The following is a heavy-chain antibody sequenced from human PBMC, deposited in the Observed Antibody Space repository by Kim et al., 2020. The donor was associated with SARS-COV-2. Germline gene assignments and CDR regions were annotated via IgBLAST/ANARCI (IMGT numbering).Heavy chain of an antibody. D-gene: IGHD2-15*01. CDR2: IKNKVNDYAT. Sequence: GGSLRLSCAASGFSFSGSAIHWVRQASGKGLEWVARIKNKVNDYATAYVASVKGRFTIFRDDSQSTAYLQMNSLQTDDTAVYYCTRYSSTADWVFDLWGR. J-gene: IGHJ2*01. CDR3: TRYSSTADWVFDL. CDR1: GFSFSGSA. V-gene: IGHV3-73*01.